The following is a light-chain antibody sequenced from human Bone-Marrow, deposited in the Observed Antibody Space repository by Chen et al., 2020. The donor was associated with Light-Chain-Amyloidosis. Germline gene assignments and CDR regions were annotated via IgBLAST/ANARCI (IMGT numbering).Light chain of an antibody. J-gene: IGLJ3*02. Sequence: SYVQTQPASASVAPGQKAPSDCGGNIIVSTSVHWYQQTPVQAPLLVAYDDSDRPPGIPERLSGSNSGNTATLTISRVEAGDEADYYCQVWDRSSDRPVFGGGTKLTVL. CDR3: QVWDRSSDRPV. CDR2: DDS. V-gene: IGLV3-21*02. CDR1: IIVSTS.